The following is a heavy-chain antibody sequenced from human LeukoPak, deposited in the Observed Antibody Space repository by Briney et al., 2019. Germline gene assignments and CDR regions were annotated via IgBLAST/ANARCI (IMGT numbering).Heavy chain of an antibody. J-gene: IGHJ6*03. CDR2: IFHSGTT. CDR3: ARHVPPRHCSGVSCYSPNYYYYFMDV. D-gene: IGHD2-15*01. CDR1: GFTFSSYS. Sequence: AGGSLRLSCAASGFTFSSYSMNWIRQPPGKGLEWIGSIFHSGTTYYNPSLRSRVTISVDTSKNQFSLKLRSVTAADTTVYYCARHVPPRHCSGVSCYSPNYYYYFMDVWGKGTTVTVSS. V-gene: IGHV4-39*01.